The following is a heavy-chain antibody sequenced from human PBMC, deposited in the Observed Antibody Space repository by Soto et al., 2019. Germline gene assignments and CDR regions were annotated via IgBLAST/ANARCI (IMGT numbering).Heavy chain of an antibody. CDR3: ARALPQFVAKYYFDY. Sequence: GGSLRLSCAASGFTFSSYSMNWVRQAPGKGLEWVSSIGSSSSYIYYADSVKGRFTISRDNAKNSLYLQMNSLRAEDTAVYYCARALPQFVAKYYFDYWGQGTLVTVSS. CDR1: GFTFSSYS. J-gene: IGHJ4*02. D-gene: IGHD2-21*01. V-gene: IGHV3-21*01. CDR2: IGSSSSYI.